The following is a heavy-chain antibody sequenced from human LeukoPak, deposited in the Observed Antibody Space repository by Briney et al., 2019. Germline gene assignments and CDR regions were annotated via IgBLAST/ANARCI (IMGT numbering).Heavy chain of an antibody. V-gene: IGHV4-59*08. CDR2: IFYTGFT. D-gene: IGHD2/OR15-2a*01. Sequence: SETLSLTCTVSGGSISDYYWSWIRQPPGKGLEWIGYIFYTGFTSYNPSLKSRVTISVDMSKKQFYLRLMSVTAADTAIYYCARYSTTTLPKWFDPWGQGALVTVSS. CDR3: ARYSTTTLPKWFDP. CDR1: GGSISDYY. J-gene: IGHJ5*02.